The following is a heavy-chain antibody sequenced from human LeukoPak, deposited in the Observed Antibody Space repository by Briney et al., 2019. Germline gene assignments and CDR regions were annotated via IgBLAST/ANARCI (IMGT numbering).Heavy chain of an antibody. V-gene: IGHV3-20*04. Sequence: RAGGSLRLSCAASGFTFDDYGMSWVRQAPGKGLEWVSGINWNGGSTGYADSVKGRFTISRDNAKNSLYLQMNSLRAEDTAVYYCARERSSSTWGSFDYWGQGTLVTVSS. J-gene: IGHJ4*02. D-gene: IGHD6-13*01. CDR3: ARERSSSTWGSFDY. CDR2: INWNGGST. CDR1: GFTFDDYG.